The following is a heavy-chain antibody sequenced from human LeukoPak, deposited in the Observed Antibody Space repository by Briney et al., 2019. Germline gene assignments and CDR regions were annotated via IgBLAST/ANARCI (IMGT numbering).Heavy chain of an antibody. J-gene: IGHJ6*03. V-gene: IGHV4-61*01. CDR1: GYSISSSYY. Sequence: SETLSLTCTVSGYSISSSYYWSWIRQPPGKGLEWIGYIYYSGSTNYNPSLKSRVTISVDTSKNQFSLKLSSVTAADTAVYYCARGGSYYYYYMDVWGKGTTVTISS. CDR3: ARGGSYYYYYMDV. CDR2: IYYSGST. D-gene: IGHD2-15*01.